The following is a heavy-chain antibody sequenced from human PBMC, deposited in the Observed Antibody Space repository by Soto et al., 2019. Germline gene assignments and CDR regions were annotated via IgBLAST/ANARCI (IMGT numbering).Heavy chain of an antibody. Sequence: QVQLVQSGAEVKKPGASVRISCKASGYTFTNFYLHWVRQAPGQGLEWMGIISPRGDTTWYAQKFQGSVTMTRETATSTVYMEVSGLRSEDTAIYYCAGNVSFVELRGANYCDYWGQGNLLNVSP. V-gene: IGHV1-46*01. J-gene: IGHJ4*02. CDR3: AGNVSFVELRGANYCDY. CDR1: GYTFTNFY. D-gene: IGHD1-7*01. CDR2: ISPRGDTT.